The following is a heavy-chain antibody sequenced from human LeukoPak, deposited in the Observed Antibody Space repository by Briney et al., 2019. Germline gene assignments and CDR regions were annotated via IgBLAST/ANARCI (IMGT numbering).Heavy chain of an antibody. J-gene: IGHJ6*03. CDR1: GFTFSSYC. CDR2: ISSSSSYI. Sequence: GGSLRLSCAASGFTFSSYCMNWVRQAPGKGLEWVSFISSSSSYIYYTDSVKGRFTISKDNAKNSLFLQMNSLRADDTAVYYCARAPPGIATLAGYMDVWGKGTTVTVSS. CDR3: ARAPPGIATLAGYMDV. D-gene: IGHD6-6*01. V-gene: IGHV3-21*06.